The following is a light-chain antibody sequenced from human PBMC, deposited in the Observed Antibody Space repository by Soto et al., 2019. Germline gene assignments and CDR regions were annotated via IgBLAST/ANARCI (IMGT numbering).Light chain of an antibody. CDR2: DAS. J-gene: IGKJ1*01. CDR3: QQRSNWPSIT. V-gene: IGKV3-11*01. Sequence: EIVFTQSPSTLSSSPGERATLSCRASQSVSTYLAWYQQKPGQAPRLLMYDASNRATGIPARFSGSGSGTDFTLTISSLEPEDSAVYYCQQRSNWPSITFGQGTKVDIK. CDR1: QSVSTY.